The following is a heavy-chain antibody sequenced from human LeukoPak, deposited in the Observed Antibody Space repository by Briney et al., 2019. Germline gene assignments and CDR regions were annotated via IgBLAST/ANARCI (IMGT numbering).Heavy chain of an antibody. V-gene: IGHV4-59*01. Sequence: SETLSLTCTVSGGSISNYYWSWIRQPPGKGLEWIGYNYYTGSTNYNPSLTSRVNISVDTSKNQFSLNLTSVTAADTAVYYCARWGSIAVARFDYWGQGTLVTVSS. CDR1: GGSISNYY. CDR2: NYYTGST. CDR3: ARWGSIAVARFDY. D-gene: IGHD6-6*01. J-gene: IGHJ4*02.